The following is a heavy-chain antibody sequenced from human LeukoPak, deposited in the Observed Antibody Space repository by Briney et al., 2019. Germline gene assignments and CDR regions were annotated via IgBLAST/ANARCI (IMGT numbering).Heavy chain of an antibody. J-gene: IGHJ3*02. V-gene: IGHV3-49*04. Sequence: GGSLRLSCTASGFTFGDYAMSWVRQAPGKGLEWVGFTRSKAYGGTTEYAASVKGRFTISRDDSKSIAYLQMNSLKTEDTAVYYCTRRSRGQAAFDIWGQGTMVTVSS. CDR1: GFTFGDYA. CDR3: TRRSRGQAAFDI. D-gene: IGHD3-10*01. CDR2: TRSKAYGGTT.